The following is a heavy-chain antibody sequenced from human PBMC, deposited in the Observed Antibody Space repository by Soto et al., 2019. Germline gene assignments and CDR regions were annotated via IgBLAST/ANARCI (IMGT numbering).Heavy chain of an antibody. J-gene: IGHJ6*03. D-gene: IGHD1-20*01. CDR3: ARRNWRDYYYYYMDV. CDR1: GYTFTSCD. CDR2: MNPNSGNT. Sequence: VASVKVSCKASGYTFTSCDINWVRQATGQGLEWMGWMNPNSGNTGYAQKFQGRVTMTRNTSISTAYMELSSLRSEDTAVYYCARRNWRDYYYYYMDVWGKGTTVTVSS. V-gene: IGHV1-8*01.